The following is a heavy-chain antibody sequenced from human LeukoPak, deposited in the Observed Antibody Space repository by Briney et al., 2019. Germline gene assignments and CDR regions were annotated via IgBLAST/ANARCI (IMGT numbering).Heavy chain of an antibody. CDR3: VRAEVAGTFSFDS. CDR1: GFTFSAYS. Sequence: GVSLRLSCAASGFTFSAYSMNWVRQAPGKGLEWVSSISSSSSYIYYADSVKGRFTISRDNSKNTLYLQMNSLRAEDTAVYYCVRAEVAGTFSFDSWGQGTLVTVSS. V-gene: IGHV3-21*01. D-gene: IGHD6-19*01. J-gene: IGHJ4*02. CDR2: ISSSSSYI.